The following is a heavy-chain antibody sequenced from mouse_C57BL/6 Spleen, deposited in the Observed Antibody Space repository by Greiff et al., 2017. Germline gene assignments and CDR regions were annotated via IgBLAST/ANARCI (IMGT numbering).Heavy chain of an antibody. V-gene: IGHV1-64*01. J-gene: IGHJ2*01. Sequence: QVQLQQPGAELVKPGASVKLSCKASGYTFTSYWMHWVKQRPGQGLEWIGMIHPNSGSTNYNEKFKSKATLTVDKSSSTAYMQLSSLTSEDSAVYYCARLTTVRDFDYWGQGTTLTVSS. D-gene: IGHD1-1*01. CDR2: IHPNSGST. CDR3: ARLTTVRDFDY. CDR1: GYTFTSYW.